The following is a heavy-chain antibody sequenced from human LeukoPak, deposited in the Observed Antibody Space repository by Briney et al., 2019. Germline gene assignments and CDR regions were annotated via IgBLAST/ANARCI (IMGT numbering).Heavy chain of an antibody. Sequence: PGGSLRLSCAASGFTFSSYSMNWVRQAPGKGLEWVSSISSSSSYIYYADSVKGRFTISRDNAKNSLYLQMNSLRAEDTAVYYCAKGVAIAARRGPPQHWGQGTLVTVSS. CDR1: GFTFSSYS. J-gene: IGHJ1*01. V-gene: IGHV3-21*01. CDR2: ISSSSSYI. D-gene: IGHD6-6*01. CDR3: AKGVAIAARRGPPQH.